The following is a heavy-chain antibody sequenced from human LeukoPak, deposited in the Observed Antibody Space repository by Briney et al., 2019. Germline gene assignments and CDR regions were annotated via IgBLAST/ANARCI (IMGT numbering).Heavy chain of an antibody. Sequence: GGSLRLSCAASGFTFSSYAMSWVRQAPGKGLEWVSAISGSGGSTYYADSVKGRFTISRDNSKNTLYLQMNSLRAEDTAVYYCAKDARIAAAGITTSGMDVWGQGTTVTVSS. J-gene: IGHJ6*02. CDR2: ISGSGGST. CDR1: GFTFSSYA. CDR3: AKDARIAAAGITTSGMDV. D-gene: IGHD6-13*01. V-gene: IGHV3-23*01.